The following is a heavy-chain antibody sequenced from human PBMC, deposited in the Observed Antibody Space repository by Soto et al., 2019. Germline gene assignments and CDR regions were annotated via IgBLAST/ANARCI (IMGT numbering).Heavy chain of an antibody. CDR1: AFSLSTSGMD. D-gene: IGHD2-15*01. CDR3: AHRRAYCTGGSCYSIWVDP. J-gene: IGHJ5*02. Sequence: QITLKASGPTPVKPTQTLTLTCTFSAFSLSTSGMDGGWIRQPPGQALEWLAPIYWDDDMRYRPSLNSRLTSTNDTSKNHVVLTRTNMDHVATSKYYCAHRRAYCTGGSCYSIWVDPWGQGTLVTVSS. CDR2: IYWDDDM. V-gene: IGHV2-5*02.